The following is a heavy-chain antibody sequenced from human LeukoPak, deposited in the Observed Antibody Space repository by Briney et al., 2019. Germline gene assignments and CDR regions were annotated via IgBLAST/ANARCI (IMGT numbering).Heavy chain of an antibody. CDR2: IIPIFGTA. J-gene: IGHJ5*02. CDR1: GGTFSSYA. CDR3: ARGYSYGNNWFDP. D-gene: IGHD5-18*01. Sequence: SVKVSCKDSGGTFSSYAISWVRQAPGQGLEWMGGIIPIFGTANYAQKFQGRVTITADESTSTAYMELSSLRSEDTAVYYCARGYSYGNNWFDPWGQGTLVTVSS. V-gene: IGHV1-69*13.